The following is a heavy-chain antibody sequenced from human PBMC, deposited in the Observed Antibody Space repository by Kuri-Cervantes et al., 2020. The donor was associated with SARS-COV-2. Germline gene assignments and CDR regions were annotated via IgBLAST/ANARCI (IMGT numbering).Heavy chain of an antibody. J-gene: IGHJ5*02. V-gene: IGHV4-59*01. CDR1: GGSISSYY. D-gene: IGHD1-26*01. CDR3: ARPGGSYQGLWFDP. Sequence: SETLSLTCIVSGGSISSYYWSWIRQPPGKGLEWIGYIYYSGSTNYNPSLKSRVTISVDTSKNQFSLKLSSVTAADTAVYYCARPGGSYQGLWFDPWGQGTLVTVSS. CDR2: IYYSGST.